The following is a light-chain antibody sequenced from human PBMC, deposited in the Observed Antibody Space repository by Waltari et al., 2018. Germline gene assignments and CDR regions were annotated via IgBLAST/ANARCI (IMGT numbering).Light chain of an antibody. Sequence: QSALTQPASVSGSPGPSITISCTGTSSDVGGHNYVSWYQQHPGKAPKLMIYEVSKRPSGVSNRFSGSQSGNTASLTISGLQAEDEADYYCSSYTSSSTHVVFGGGTKLTVL. CDR2: EVS. CDR3: SSYTSSSTHVV. J-gene: IGLJ2*01. V-gene: IGLV2-14*01. CDR1: SSDVGGHNY.